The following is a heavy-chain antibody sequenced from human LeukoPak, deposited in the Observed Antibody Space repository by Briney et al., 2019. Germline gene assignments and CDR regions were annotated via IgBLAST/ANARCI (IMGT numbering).Heavy chain of an antibody. J-gene: IGHJ4*02. D-gene: IGHD6-19*01. V-gene: IGHV4-4*07. CDR3: ARLRRDSSGWYADDY. Sequence: SETLSLTCTVSGASFNAYFWSWLRQPAGKGLEWIGRISITEGTNYNPSLKSRVTMSVDTSKNQFSLKLTSMTAADTAVYYCARLRRDSSGWYADDYWGQGTLVTVSS. CDR2: ISITEGT. CDR1: GASFNAYF.